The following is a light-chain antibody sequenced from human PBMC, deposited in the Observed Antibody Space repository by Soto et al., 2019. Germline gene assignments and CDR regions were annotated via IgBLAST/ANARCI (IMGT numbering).Light chain of an antibody. J-gene: IGLJ3*02. Sequence: QPVLTQSSSASASLGSSVKLTCTLSSGHSSYIIAWHQQQPGKAPRYLMKLEGSGNYNKGSGVPDRFSGSSSGADRYLTISNLQFEDEADYYCETWESNRVFGGGTKLTVL. CDR2: LEGSGNY. CDR3: ETWESNRV. CDR1: SGHSSYI. V-gene: IGLV4-60*02.